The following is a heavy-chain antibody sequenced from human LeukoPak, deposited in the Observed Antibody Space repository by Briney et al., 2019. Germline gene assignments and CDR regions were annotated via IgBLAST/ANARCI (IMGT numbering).Heavy chain of an antibody. V-gene: IGHV4-4*07. CDR2: IYTSGST. Sequence: PSETLSLTCTVSGGSISSYYWSWIRQPAGKGLEWIGRIYTSGSTNYNPSLKSRVTMSVDTSKNQFSLKLSSVTAADTAVYYCARAWATGVRGSLNWFDPWGQGTLVTVSS. J-gene: IGHJ5*02. CDR1: GGSISSYY. CDR3: ARAWATGVRGSLNWFDP. D-gene: IGHD3-10*01.